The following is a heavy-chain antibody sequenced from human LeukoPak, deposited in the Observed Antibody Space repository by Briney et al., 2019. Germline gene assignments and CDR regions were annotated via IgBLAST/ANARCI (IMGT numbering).Heavy chain of an antibody. V-gene: IGHV3-21*01. D-gene: IGHD2-15*01. Sequence: PGGSLRLSCAASGFTFSSYSMNWVRQAPGKGLEWVSSTSSSSSYIYYADSVKGRFTISRDNAKNSLYLQMNSLRAEDTAVYYCARDARFRGTLDYWGQGTLVTVSS. CDR3: ARDARFRGTLDY. CDR1: GFTFSSYS. J-gene: IGHJ4*02. CDR2: TSSSSSYI.